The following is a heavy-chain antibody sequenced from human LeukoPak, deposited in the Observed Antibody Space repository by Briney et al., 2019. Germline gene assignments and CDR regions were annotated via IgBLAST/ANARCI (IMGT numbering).Heavy chain of an antibody. CDR3: ARGRFYDILTGYYRVRAFDI. CDR2: INHSGST. Sequence: SETLSLTCAVYSGSFSGYYWSWIRQPPGKGLEWIGEINHSGSTNYNPSLKSRVTISVDTSKNQFSLKLSSVTAADTAVYYCARGRFYDILTGYYRVRAFDIWGQGTMVTVSS. J-gene: IGHJ3*02. D-gene: IGHD3-9*01. V-gene: IGHV4-34*01. CDR1: SGSFSGYY.